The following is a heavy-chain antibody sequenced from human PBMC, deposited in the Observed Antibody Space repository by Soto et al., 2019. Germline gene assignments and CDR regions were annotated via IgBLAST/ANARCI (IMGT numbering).Heavy chain of an antibody. CDR3: ARSHGMDV. CDR2: IYPGDSDT. J-gene: IGHJ6*02. CDR1: GFSFTSSW. V-gene: IGHV5-51*03. Sequence: GESLKISCQCSGFSFTSSWIGWVRQMPGKGLEWMGLIYPGDSDTRYSPSFQGQVTISADKSISTAYLQWSSLKASDTAIYYCARSHGMDVWGQGATVTVSS.